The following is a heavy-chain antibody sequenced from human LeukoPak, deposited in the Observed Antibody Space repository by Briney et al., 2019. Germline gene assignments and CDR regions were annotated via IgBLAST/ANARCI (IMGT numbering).Heavy chain of an antibody. V-gene: IGHV3-73*01. CDR3: TRPITSDYYDSSARYYGGDY. Sequence: PGGSLRLSCAASGFTFSGSAMHWVRQASGKGLEWVGRIRSKANSYATAYAASVKGRFTISRDDSKNTAYLQMNSLKTEDTAVYYCTRPITSDYYDSSARYYGGDYWGQGTLVTVSS. J-gene: IGHJ4*02. CDR2: IRSKANSYAT. D-gene: IGHD3-22*01. CDR1: GFTFSGSA.